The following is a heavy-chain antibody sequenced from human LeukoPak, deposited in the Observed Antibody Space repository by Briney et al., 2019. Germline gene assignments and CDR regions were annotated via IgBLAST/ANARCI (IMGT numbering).Heavy chain of an antibody. J-gene: IGHJ4*02. CDR3: ATLAAAGTAGVKPLDY. D-gene: IGHD6-13*01. V-gene: IGHV4-4*07. CDR2: IYTSGST. Sequence: SETLSLTCTVSGGTISSYYWSWIRQPAGKGLEWIWRIYTSGSTNYNPSLKSRVTMSVDTSKNQFSLKLSSVTAADTAVHYCATLAAAGTAGVKPLDYWGQGTLVTVSS. CDR1: GGTISSYY.